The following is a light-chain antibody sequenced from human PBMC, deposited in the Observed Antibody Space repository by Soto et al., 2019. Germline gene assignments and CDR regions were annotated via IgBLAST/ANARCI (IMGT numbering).Light chain of an antibody. CDR3: QQLNSYPIT. J-gene: IGKJ5*01. Sequence: DIQLTQSPSFLSASVGDRAAITCRASLDIRSYLAWYQQKPGRAPKLLIYAASTLQSGVPSRFSGSGSGTKFTLTIASLQPDDFATYYCQQLNSYPITFGQGTRLEIK. CDR1: LDIRSY. CDR2: AAS. V-gene: IGKV1-9*01.